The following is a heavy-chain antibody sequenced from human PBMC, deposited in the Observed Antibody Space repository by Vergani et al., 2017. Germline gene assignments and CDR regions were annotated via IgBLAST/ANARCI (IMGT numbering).Heavy chain of an antibody. D-gene: IGHD3-9*01. CDR1: GFTFSNFG. CDR2: KGKDGINT. J-gene: IGHJ5*02. CDR3: AKYLLDSTDILPVS. Sequence: QVQLVESAGGVVQPGGSLRLCCAASGFTFSNFGMHWIRQAPGKGRECLEHKGKDGINTRYRDAVKGRFTVSRDNSKDILYLQMDSLRSEDTALCICAKYLLDSTDILPVSWGPGTLVIASS. V-gene: IGHV3-30*02.